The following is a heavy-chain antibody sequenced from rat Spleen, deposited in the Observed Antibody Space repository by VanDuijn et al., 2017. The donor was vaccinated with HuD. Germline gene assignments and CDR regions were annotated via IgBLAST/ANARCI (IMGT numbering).Heavy chain of an antibody. CDR1: GFTFSNYY. D-gene: IGHD1-12*02. CDR2: ISTGGDNT. J-gene: IGHJ2*01. V-gene: IGHV5-27*01. Sequence: EVQLVESGGGLVQPGRSLKLSCAASGFTFSNYYMAWVRQAPTKGLEWVAYISTGGDNTYYRDSVKGLFTISRDNAKSTLYLQLDSLRSEDTATYYCATDTFYDGTYYPGGFDYWGQGVMVTVSS. CDR3: ATDTFYDGTYYPGGFDY.